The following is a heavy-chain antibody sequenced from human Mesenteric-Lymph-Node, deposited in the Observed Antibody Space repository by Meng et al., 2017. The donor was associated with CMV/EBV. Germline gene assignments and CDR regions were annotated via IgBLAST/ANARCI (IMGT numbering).Heavy chain of an antibody. CDR1: GFTFSSYW. J-gene: IGHJ6*02. Sequence: GGSLRLSCAASGFTFSSYWMNWVRQAPGKGLEWVGNIKQDGSEKYYVDSVKGRFTIYRDNAKHSLCLQMNSLRAEDTAVYYCATYVRSGTYAFYCCTMDGWGQGTTVTVSS. CDR3: ATYVRSGTYAFYCCTMDG. CDR2: IKQDGSEK. D-gene: IGHD1-26*01. V-gene: IGHV3-7*01.